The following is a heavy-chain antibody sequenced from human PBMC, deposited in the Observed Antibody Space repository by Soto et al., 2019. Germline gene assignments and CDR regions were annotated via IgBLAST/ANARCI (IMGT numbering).Heavy chain of an antibody. V-gene: IGHV1-8*01. D-gene: IGHD3-10*01. Sequence: QVQLVQSGAEAREPGASVRVSCKASGYSFTSFDVNWVRQATGQGLEWVGWMNPNSGNTGYAQKFQGRVTLTRDTSTKTAYLELSSLNSEDTAVYYCAREPFLGEPYSYYFMDLWGKGTTVTVSS. CDR1: GYSFTSFD. CDR3: AREPFLGEPYSYYFMDL. J-gene: IGHJ6*03. CDR2: MNPNSGNT.